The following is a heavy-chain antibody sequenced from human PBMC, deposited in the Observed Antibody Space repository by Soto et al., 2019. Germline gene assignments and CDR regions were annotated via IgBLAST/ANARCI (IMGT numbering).Heavy chain of an antibody. V-gene: IGHV3-23*01. CDR3: AKAFLGYCSGGTCLNIFDY. Sequence: GGSLRLSCAASGFTFSNYAMSWVRQAPGKGLEWVSTITNSGAGTYSTDSVRGRFTISRDNSKNTLYLLMNSLRAEDTALYYCAKAFLGYCSGGTCLNIFDYWGQGTLVTVSS. D-gene: IGHD2-15*01. CDR2: ITNSGAGT. CDR1: GFTFSNYA. J-gene: IGHJ4*02.